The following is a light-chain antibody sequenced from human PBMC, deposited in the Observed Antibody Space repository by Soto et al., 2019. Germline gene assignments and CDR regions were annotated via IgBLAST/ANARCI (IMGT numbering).Light chain of an antibody. Sequence: ELVLTQSPATLSSSPGDSVTLSCRASQSVGSYLAWYQQKPGQAPRLLIYDAYNRATGIPARFSGSGSGTDFTLTISSLEPEDFAVYYCQQSNNWPPLTCGGGTKVDIK. J-gene: IGKJ4*01. CDR3: QQSNNWPPLT. CDR1: QSVGSY. V-gene: IGKV3-11*01. CDR2: DAY.